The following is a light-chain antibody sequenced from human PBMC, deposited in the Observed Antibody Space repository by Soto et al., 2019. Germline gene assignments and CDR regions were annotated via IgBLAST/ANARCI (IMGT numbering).Light chain of an antibody. J-gene: IGLJ1*01. V-gene: IGLV2-23*02. CDR3: CSYAGRSTYV. CDR2: EVT. CDR1: SNDVGGYTL. Sequence: QSALTQPASVSGSPGQSITISCTGTSNDVGGYTLVSWYQQHPGKAPKLMIYEVTKRPSGVSYRFSGSKSGNTASLTISGLQAEDEADNFCCSYAGRSTYVFGTGTKVTVL.